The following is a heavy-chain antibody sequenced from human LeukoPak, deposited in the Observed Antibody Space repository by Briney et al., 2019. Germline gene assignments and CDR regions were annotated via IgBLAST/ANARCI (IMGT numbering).Heavy chain of an antibody. J-gene: IGHJ4*02. Sequence: SETLSLTCAVYGGSFSGYYWSWIRQPPGKGLEWIGEINHSGSTNYNPSLKSRVTISVDTSKNQFSLKLSSVTAADTAVYYCARGAGWGYSYKYWGQGTLVTVSS. CDR2: INHSGST. V-gene: IGHV4-34*01. CDR1: GGSFSGYY. D-gene: IGHD5-18*01. CDR3: ARGAGWGYSYKY.